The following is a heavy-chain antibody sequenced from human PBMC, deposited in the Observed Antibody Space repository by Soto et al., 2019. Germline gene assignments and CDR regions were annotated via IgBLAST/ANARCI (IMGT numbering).Heavy chain of an antibody. CDR2: ISGSGGST. Sequence: EVQLLESGGGLVQPGGSLRLSCAASGFTFSNYAMNWVRQAPGKGLEWVSVISGSGGSTYYADSVKGRFTISRDNSKNTLYVHMNSLSAVGTAVYYCAKSGSSFYFDYCGLGTLVTVSS. D-gene: IGHD6-13*01. CDR1: GFTFSNYA. V-gene: IGHV3-23*01. CDR3: AKSGSSFYFDY. J-gene: IGHJ4*02.